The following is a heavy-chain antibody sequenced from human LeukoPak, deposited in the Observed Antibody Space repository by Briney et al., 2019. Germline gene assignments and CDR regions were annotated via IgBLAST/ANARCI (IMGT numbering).Heavy chain of an antibody. CDR3: ASTPDIVVVPAAIGYYYYMDV. J-gene: IGHJ6*03. CDR1: GGTFSSYA. D-gene: IGHD2-2*02. V-gene: IGHV1-69*05. Sequence: GPSVTASCKSSGGTFSSYAISWVRQATGQGLEWMGGIVPIFGTANYAQKFQGRVTITTDESTSTAYMELSSLRSEDTAVYYCASTPDIVVVPAAIGYYYYMDVWGKGTTVTVSS. CDR2: IVPIFGTA.